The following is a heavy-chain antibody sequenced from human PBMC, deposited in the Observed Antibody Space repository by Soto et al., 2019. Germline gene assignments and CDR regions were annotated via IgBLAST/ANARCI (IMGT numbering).Heavy chain of an antibody. Sequence: QSGGSLRLSCAASGFTFNNYGMNWVRQAPGKGLEWVAIISNDGSNKYYIESVRGRFTISRDNSKNTLYLQMNSLRAEDTAVYYCAKDKEMATIYLFGYWGQGTLVTVYS. CDR1: GFTFNNYG. V-gene: IGHV3-30*18. J-gene: IGHJ4*02. CDR3: AKDKEMATIYLFGY. CDR2: ISNDGSNK. D-gene: IGHD5-12*01.